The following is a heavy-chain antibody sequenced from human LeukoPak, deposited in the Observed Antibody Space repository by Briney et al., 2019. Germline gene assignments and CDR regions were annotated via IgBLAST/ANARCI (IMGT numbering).Heavy chain of an antibody. J-gene: IGHJ4*02. CDR1: DGSISSYY. Sequence: SETLSLTCTVSDGSISSYYWSWIRQPPGKGLEWIGYIYYSGSTNYNPSLKSRVTISVDTSKNQFSLKLSSVTAADTAVYYCASELVGATSFGYWGQGTLVTVSS. CDR3: ASELVGATSFGY. D-gene: IGHD1-26*01. V-gene: IGHV4-59*01. CDR2: IYYSGST.